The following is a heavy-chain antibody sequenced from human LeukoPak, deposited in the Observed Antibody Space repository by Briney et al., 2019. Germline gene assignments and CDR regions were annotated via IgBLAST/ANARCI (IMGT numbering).Heavy chain of an antibody. V-gene: IGHV1-18*04. CDR1: GYTFTSYY. D-gene: IGHD3-16*02. CDR3: ARDVGNYVWGSYRFRGFDY. J-gene: IGHJ4*02. Sequence: GASVKVSCKASGYTFTSYYMHWVRQAPGQGLEWMGWISAYNGNTNYAQKLQGRVTMTTDTSTSTAYMELRSLRSDDTAVYYCARDVGNYVWGSYRFRGFDYWGQGTLVTVSS. CDR2: ISAYNGNT.